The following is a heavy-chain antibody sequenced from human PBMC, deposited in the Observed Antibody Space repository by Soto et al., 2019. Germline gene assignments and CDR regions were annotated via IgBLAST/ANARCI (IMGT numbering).Heavy chain of an antibody. Sequence: SETLSLTCAVYGGSFSGYYWSWIRQPPGKGLEWIGEINHSGSTNYNPSLKSRVTISVDTSKNQFSLKLSSVTAADTAVYYCARARLLFDDILTGYPIDYYYYYMDGWGKGTTVTFSS. CDR2: INHSGST. CDR3: ARARLLFDDILTGYPIDYYYYYMDG. CDR1: GGSFSGYY. V-gene: IGHV4-34*01. D-gene: IGHD3-9*01. J-gene: IGHJ6*03.